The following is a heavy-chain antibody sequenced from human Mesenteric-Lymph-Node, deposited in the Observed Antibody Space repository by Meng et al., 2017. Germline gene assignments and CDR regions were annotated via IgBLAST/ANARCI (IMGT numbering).Heavy chain of an antibody. CDR3: ARGQQQLGLLNWFDP. D-gene: IGHD6-13*01. J-gene: IGHJ5*02. CDR2: ISYDGSNK. CDR1: GFTFSSYA. Sequence: GESLKISCAASGFTFSSYAMHWVRQAPGKGLVWVAVISYDGSNKYYADSVKGRFTISRDNSKNTLYLQMNSLRAEDTAVYYCARGQQQLGLLNWFDPWGQGTLVTVSS. V-gene: IGHV3-30*04.